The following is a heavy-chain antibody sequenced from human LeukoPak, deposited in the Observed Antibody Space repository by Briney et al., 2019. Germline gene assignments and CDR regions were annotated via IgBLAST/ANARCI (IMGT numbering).Heavy chain of an antibody. J-gene: IGHJ6*02. CDR3: ARSDCSTTSCVAYYGMDV. Sequence: PSETLSLTCTVSGGSISNYYWNWIRQPPGKGLEWIGYIYYSGSTNYNLSLKSRVTISVDTSKNQFSLKLSSMTAADTAVYYCARSDCSTTSCVAYYGMDVWGQGTTVTVSS. CDR2: IYYSGST. V-gene: IGHV4-59*08. D-gene: IGHD2-2*01. CDR1: GGSISNYY.